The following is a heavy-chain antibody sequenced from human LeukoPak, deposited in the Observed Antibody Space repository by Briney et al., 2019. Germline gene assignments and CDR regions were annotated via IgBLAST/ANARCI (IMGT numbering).Heavy chain of an antibody. D-gene: IGHD6-13*01. CDR1: GYSFTSYW. J-gene: IGHJ4*02. CDR3: ARKSIIGAGENFDY. CDR2: LYPGDSET. Sequence: GESLKISCKGSGYSFTSYWIGWVRQMPGKGLEWMGILYPGDSETRYSPSFQGQVTISADKSISTAYLQWGSLKASDTAIYYCARKSIIGAGENFDYWGQGTLVTVSS. V-gene: IGHV5-51*01.